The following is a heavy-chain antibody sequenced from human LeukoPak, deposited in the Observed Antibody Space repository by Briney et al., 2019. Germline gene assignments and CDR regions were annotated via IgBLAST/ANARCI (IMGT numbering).Heavy chain of an antibody. D-gene: IGHD3-22*01. Sequence: SETLSLTCTVSGYSISSGYYWGWIRQPPGKGLEWIGSIYHSGSTYYNPSLKSRVTISVDTSKNQFSLKLSSVTAADTAVYYCAGGQSGYLYYYYMDVWGKGTTVTISS. CDR3: AGGQSGYLYYYYMDV. J-gene: IGHJ6*03. V-gene: IGHV4-38-2*02. CDR1: GYSISSGYY. CDR2: IYHSGST.